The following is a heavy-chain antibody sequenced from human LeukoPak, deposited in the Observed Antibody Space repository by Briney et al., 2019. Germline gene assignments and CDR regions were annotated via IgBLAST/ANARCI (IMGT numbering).Heavy chain of an antibody. V-gene: IGHV3-30*18. CDR1: GFSFRSYG. CDR2: ISYEGSKE. Sequence: PGGSLRLSCAASGFSFRSYGMHWVRQAPGKGLEWVAVISYEGSKEYYADSVKGRCIISRDNSKNTLYLQMPSLRAEDTAVYYCAKDGIRYYYDSSGYYGDYWGQGTLVTVSS. D-gene: IGHD3-22*01. CDR3: AKDGIRYYYDSSGYYGDY. J-gene: IGHJ4*02.